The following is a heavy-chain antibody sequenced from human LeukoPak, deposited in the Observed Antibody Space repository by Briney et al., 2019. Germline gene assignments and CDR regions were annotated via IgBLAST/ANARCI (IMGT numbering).Heavy chain of an antibody. Sequence: GRSLRLSCAASGFTFSSYGMHWVRQAPGKGLEWVAVIWYDGRNKYYAGSVKGRFTISRDNSKNTLYLQMNSLRAEDTAVYYCARDIGSYSDAFDIWGQGTMVTVSS. J-gene: IGHJ3*02. V-gene: IGHV3-33*01. CDR3: ARDIGSYSDAFDI. CDR1: GFTFSSYG. CDR2: IWYDGRNK. D-gene: IGHD2-21*01.